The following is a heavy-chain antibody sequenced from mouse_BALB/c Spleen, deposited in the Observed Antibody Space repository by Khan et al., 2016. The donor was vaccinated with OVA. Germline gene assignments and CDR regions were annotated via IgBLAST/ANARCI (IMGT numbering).Heavy chain of an antibody. CDR3: ARKNYYGYSMDY. J-gene: IGHJ4*01. D-gene: IGHD1-1*01. V-gene: IGHV3-2*02. CDR2: ISYGCST. Sequence: EVQLQESGPGLVKPSQSLSLTCTVTGYSITSDSAWDWIRQFPGNKLELMGYISYGCSTSYNPSLKSRISITRDTSKNQFFLQLNSVTTEDTATNYCARKNYYGYSMDYWGQGTLVTVSA. CDR1: GYSITSDSA.